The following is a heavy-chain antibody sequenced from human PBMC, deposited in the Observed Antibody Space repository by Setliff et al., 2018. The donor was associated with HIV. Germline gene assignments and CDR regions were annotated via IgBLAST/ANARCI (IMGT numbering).Heavy chain of an antibody. CDR2: IIPIFGTA. V-gene: IGHV1-69*13. D-gene: IGHD3-10*01. J-gene: IGHJ6*03. CDR3: ARRSGAMVQGVSYYMDV. Sequence: SVKVSCKASGGTFSSYANSWVRLAPGQGLEWMGGIIPIFGTANYAQKFQGRVTITADESTSTAYMELSSLRSEDTGIYFCARRSGAMVQGVSYYMDVWGKGTTVTVSS. CDR1: GGTFSSYA.